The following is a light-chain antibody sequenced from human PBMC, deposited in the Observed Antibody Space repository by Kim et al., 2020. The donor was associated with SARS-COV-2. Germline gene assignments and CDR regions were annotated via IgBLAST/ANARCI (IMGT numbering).Light chain of an antibody. CDR1: SGHSSYA. CDR2: LNSDGSH. CDR3: QTWGTGIQWV. Sequence: VTLTCTLSSGHSSYAIGWHQQQPEKGPRYLMKLNSDGSHSKGDGIPDRFSGSSSGAERYLTISSLQSEDEADYYCQTWGTGIQWVFGGGTQLTVL. V-gene: IGLV4-69*01. J-gene: IGLJ3*02.